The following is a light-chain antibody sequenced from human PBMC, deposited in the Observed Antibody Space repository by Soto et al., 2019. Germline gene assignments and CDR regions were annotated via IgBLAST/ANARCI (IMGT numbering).Light chain of an antibody. CDR2: EVN. Sequence: QSALTQPASVPGSPGQSITISCGGTSSDVGAYIYVSWYQQFPGKAPKLILYEVNNRPSGVSNRFSGSKSDTTASLTISGLQPEDEADYYCSAYSDIDTKVFGTGTKLTVL. CDR1: SSDVGAYIY. V-gene: IGLV2-14*03. J-gene: IGLJ1*01. CDR3: SAYSDIDTKV.